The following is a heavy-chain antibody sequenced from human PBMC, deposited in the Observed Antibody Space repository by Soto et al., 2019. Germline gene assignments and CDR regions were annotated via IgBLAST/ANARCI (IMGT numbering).Heavy chain of an antibody. D-gene: IGHD2-2*01. J-gene: IGHJ6*02. CDR1: GGTFGSYA. CDR2: IIPIPGTA. Sequence: QVQLVQSGAEVKKPGSSVKVSCKASGGTFGSYAISWVRQAPGQGLEWMGGIIPIPGTANCAQKFQGRVTIAADESTSTAYMELSSLRSEHTAVYYCARSQGSSTSLEIYYYYYYGMDVWGQGTTVTVSS. CDR3: ARSQGSSTSLEIYYYYYYGMDV. V-gene: IGHV1-69*01.